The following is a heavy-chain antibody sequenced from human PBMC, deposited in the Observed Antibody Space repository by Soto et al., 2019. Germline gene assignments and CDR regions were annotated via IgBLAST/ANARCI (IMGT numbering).Heavy chain of an antibody. D-gene: IGHD3-22*01. CDR1: GLTLSRYW. V-gene: IGHV3-7*04. J-gene: IGHJ4*02. CDR3: SRDYYGPGAD. Sequence: EVPLVESGGGLVQPGGSLRLSCVASGLTLSRYWMSWVRQAPGKGLEWVANIKEDGGKTYYVDSVKGRVTISRDNAKNSVYLQMNSLRVEDMAVYYCSRDYYGPGADWGQGTLVIVSS. CDR2: IKEDGGKT.